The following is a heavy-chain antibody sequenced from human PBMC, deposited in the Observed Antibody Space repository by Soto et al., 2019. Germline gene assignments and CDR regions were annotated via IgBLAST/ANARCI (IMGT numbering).Heavy chain of an antibody. V-gene: IGHV6-1*01. CDR2: TYYWSTWKN. J-gene: IGHJ4*02. D-gene: IGHD5-18*01. CDR1: GDSVSSHSIA. CDR3: ARHSDTAMVTVHN. Sequence: SQTLSLTGATSGDSVSSHSIAWNWIRKSPSRGLEWLGRTYYWSTWKNDYAESVKSRLTVNPDTSNNKFSLQLNSVTPDDMAVYYCARHSDTAMVTVHNWGQGTLVTVSS.